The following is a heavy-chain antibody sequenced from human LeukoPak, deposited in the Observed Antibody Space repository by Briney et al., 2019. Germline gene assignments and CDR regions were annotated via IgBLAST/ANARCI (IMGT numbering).Heavy chain of an antibody. CDR1: GGSLSTHH. CDR3: ARGRTYRSSSWFDP. J-gene: IGHJ5*02. V-gene: IGHV4-59*11. Sequence: SETLSLTCVVSGGSLSTHHWSWIRQSPGRGLEWIGYISDSGSTNYNPSLKSRVTISVDTSKNQFSLKLSSVTAADTAVYYCARGRTYRSSSWFDPWAREPWSPSPQ. D-gene: IGHD6-6*01. CDR2: ISDSGST.